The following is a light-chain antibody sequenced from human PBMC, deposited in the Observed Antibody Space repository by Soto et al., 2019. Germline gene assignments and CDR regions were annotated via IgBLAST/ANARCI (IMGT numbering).Light chain of an antibody. V-gene: IGKV1-39*01. J-gene: IGKJ4*01. CDR3: QQSSSTPLT. Sequence: DIQMTQSPSTLSASVGARVTITCRARQSVSNWLAWYQQKPGKAPKIMIYSASKLQSGVPARFSGSGSGTDFTLTITSLQSEDFETYYCQQSSSTPLTFGGGTKVDI. CDR1: QSVSNW. CDR2: SAS.